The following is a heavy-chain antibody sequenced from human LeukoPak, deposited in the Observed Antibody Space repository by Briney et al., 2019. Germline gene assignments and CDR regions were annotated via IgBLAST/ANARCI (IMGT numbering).Heavy chain of an antibody. CDR2: ISSSSSYI. D-gene: IGHD3-3*01. J-gene: IGHJ6*02. V-gene: IGHV3-21*01. CDR1: GFTFRSYS. Sequence: PGGSLRLSCAASGFTFRSYSMNWVRQAPGKGLDWVSPISSSSSYIYYAASVQGRFTISRDTAKNSLYLQMYSLRAEDTAVYYCARAGHYDFWSGQGYGMDVWGQGTTVTVSS. CDR3: ARAGHYDFWSGQGYGMDV.